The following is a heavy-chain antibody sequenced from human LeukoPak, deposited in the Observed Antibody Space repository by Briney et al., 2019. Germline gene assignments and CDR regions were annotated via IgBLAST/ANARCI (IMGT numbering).Heavy chain of an antibody. V-gene: IGHV4-34*01. CDR3: AGPAYGDYYY. J-gene: IGHJ4*02. Sequence: PSETLSLTCAVYGGSFSGYYWSWIRQPPGKGLEWIGEINHSGSTNYNPSLKSRVTISVDTSKNQFSLKLSSVTAADTAVYYCAGPAYGDYYYWGQGALVTVSS. CDR1: GGSFSGYY. CDR2: INHSGST. D-gene: IGHD4-17*01.